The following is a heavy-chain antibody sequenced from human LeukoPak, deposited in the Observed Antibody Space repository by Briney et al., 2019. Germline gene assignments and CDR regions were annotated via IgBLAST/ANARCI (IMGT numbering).Heavy chain of an antibody. CDR2: ISSSGGTI. Sequence: GGSLRLSCVGSGFTFSTYKMTWVRQAPGKGLEWVSYISSSGGTIYYADSVKGRFTISRDNAKNSLYLQMNSLRAEDTAVYYCAREGGVNYYDLDYFDYWGQGTLITVSS. CDR3: AREGGVNYYDLDYFDY. V-gene: IGHV3-48*03. D-gene: IGHD3-22*01. J-gene: IGHJ4*02. CDR1: GFTFSTYK.